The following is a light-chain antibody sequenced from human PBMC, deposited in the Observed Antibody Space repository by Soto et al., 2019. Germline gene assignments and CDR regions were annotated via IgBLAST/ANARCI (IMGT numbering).Light chain of an antibody. CDR3: QQSYSTLSIS. Sequence: DIQMTQSPSSLSASVGDRVTITCRASESISRHLNWYQQKPGKAPNLLLYAASTLQNGVPSRFSRSGSGTDFTLAICSLQPEDFATYTCQQSYSTLSISLGQGTRLEIK. J-gene: IGKJ5*01. CDR1: ESISRH. V-gene: IGKV1-39*01. CDR2: AAS.